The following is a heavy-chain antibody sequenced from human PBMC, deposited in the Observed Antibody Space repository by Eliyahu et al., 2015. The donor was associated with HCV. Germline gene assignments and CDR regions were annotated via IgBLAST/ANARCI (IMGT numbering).Heavy chain of an antibody. CDR1: GGSFSGYY. CDR2: INHSGST. J-gene: IGHJ3*02. Sequence: QVQLQQWGAGLLKPSETLSLTCAVYGGSFSGYYWSWIRQPPGKGLEWIGEINHSGSTNYNPSLKSRVTISVDTSKNQFSLKLSSVTAADTAVYYCARGGYYYGSGSRGAFDIWGQGTMVTVSS. D-gene: IGHD3-10*01. V-gene: IGHV4-34*01. CDR3: ARGGYYYGSGSRGAFDI.